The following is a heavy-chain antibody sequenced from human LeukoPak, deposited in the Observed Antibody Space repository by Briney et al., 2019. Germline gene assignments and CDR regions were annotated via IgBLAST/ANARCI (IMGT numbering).Heavy chain of an antibody. CDR3: ARGSGWYYY. CDR2: IYYSGST. J-gene: IGHJ4*02. Sequence: PSETLSLTCTVSGGSISSYYWSWVRQPPGKGLEWIGYIYYSGSTNYHPPLKSRVTISVDTSKNQFSLKLSSVTAADTAVYYCARGSGWYYYWGQGTLVTVSS. CDR1: GGSISSYY. D-gene: IGHD6-19*01. V-gene: IGHV4-59*01.